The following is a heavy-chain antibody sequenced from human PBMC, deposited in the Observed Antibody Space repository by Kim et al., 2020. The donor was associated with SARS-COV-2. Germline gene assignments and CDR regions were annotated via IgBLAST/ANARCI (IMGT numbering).Heavy chain of an antibody. V-gene: IGHV6-1*01. J-gene: IGHJ5*02. Sequence: SQTLSLTCAISGDSVSSNSAAWNWIRQSPSRGLEWLGRTYYRSKWYNDYAVSVKSRITINPDTSKNQFSLQLNSVTPEDTAVYYCARDPFALGGYCSGGSCYPGWFDPWGQGTLVTVSS. D-gene: IGHD2-15*01. CDR2: TYYRSKWYN. CDR3: ARDPFALGGYCSGGSCYPGWFDP. CDR1: GDSVSSNSAA.